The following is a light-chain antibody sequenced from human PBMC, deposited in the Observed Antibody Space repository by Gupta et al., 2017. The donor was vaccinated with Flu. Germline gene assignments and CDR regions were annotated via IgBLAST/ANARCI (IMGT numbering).Light chain of an antibody. J-gene: IGLJ1*01. CDR3: ISYTTSATYV. CDR1: SGDVGAYNY. CDR2: GVS. Sequence: SITSSCTGTSGDVGAYNYVSWYQQHPGKVPKLIIYGVSNRPSGVSYRVSGSKSGNTASLTISGLQAEDEGDYYCISYTTSATYVFGTGTEVAVL. V-gene: IGLV2-14*01.